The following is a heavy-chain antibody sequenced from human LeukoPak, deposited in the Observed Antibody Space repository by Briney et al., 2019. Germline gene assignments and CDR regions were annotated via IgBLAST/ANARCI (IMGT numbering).Heavy chain of an antibody. CDR1: GGSISSYC. V-gene: IGHV4-59*08. J-gene: IGHJ4*02. CDR2: IYYSGST. CDR3: ARIDRAVAGTIDY. Sequence: TSETLSLTCTVSGGSISSYCWSWIRQPPGKGLEWIGYIYYSGSTNYNPSLKSRVTMSVDTSKNQFSLKLSSVIAADTAVYYCARIDRAVAGTIDYWGQGTLVTVSS. D-gene: IGHD6-19*01.